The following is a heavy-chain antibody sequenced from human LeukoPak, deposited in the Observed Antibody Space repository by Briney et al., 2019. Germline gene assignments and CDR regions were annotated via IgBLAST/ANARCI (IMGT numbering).Heavy chain of an antibody. CDR2: IYYSGST. D-gene: IGHD6-13*01. V-gene: IGHV4-59*01. Sequence: PSETLSLTCTVSGGSISSYYWSWTRQPPGKGLEWIGYIYYSGSTNYNPSLKSRVTISVDTSKNQFSLKLSSVTAADTAVHYCARENPMIAAAFDYWGQGTLVTVSS. J-gene: IGHJ4*02. CDR1: GGSISSYY. CDR3: ARENPMIAAAFDY.